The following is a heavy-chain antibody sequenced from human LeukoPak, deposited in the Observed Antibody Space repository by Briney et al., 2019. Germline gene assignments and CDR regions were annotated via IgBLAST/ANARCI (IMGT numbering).Heavy chain of an antibody. CDR1: GFTVSSNY. D-gene: IGHD2-15*01. J-gene: IGHJ1*01. V-gene: IGHV3-66*01. Sequence: PGGSLRLSCAASGFTVSSNYMSWVRQAPGKGLEWVSVIYSGGSTYYADSVEGRFTISRDNSKNTLYLQMNSLRAEDTAIYYCAIEGRLCSGGTCHHEYFQFWGQGTLVTVSS. CDR2: IYSGGST. CDR3: AIEGRLCSGGTCHHEYFQF.